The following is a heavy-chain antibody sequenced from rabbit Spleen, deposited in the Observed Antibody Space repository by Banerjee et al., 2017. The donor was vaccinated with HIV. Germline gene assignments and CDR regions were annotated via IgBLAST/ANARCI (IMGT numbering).Heavy chain of an antibody. D-gene: IGHD2-1*01. J-gene: IGHJ4*01. CDR1: GFSFSSSYY. V-gene: IGHV1S40*01. CDR3: ARGSAAMTMVITGFYFNL. Sequence: QSLEESGGDLVKPGASLTLTCTASGFSFSSSYYMCWVRQAPGKGLESIACIYGGDGHSTWYASWAKGRFTISKTSSTTVTLQMTSLTVADTATYFCARGSAAMTMVITGFYFNLWGPGTLVTVS. CDR2: IYGGDGHST.